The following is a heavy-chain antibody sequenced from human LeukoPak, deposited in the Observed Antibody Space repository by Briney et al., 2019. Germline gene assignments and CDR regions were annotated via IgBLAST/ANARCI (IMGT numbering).Heavy chain of an antibody. Sequence: PGGSLRLSCAASGFTFSSYAMIGARQAPERGLEWVSAIGSSGGSTYYADSVKGRFTISRDNSKNTPYLQMNSLRAEDTAVYYCANVAGNHFNYWGQGTLVTVSS. CDR2: IGSSGGST. CDR1: GFTFSSYA. J-gene: IGHJ4*02. D-gene: IGHD6-19*01. V-gene: IGHV3-23*01. CDR3: ANVAGNHFNY.